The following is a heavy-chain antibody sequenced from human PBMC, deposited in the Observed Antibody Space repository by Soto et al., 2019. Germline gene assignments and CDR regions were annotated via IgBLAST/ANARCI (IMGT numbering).Heavy chain of an antibody. Sequence: SETLSLTCAFSGCSISSSNWCSWVRQPPGKGLEWIGEIYHSGSTNYNPSLKSRVTISVDKSKNQFSLKLSSVTAADTAVYYCARDHGIVRAGFAPWGQRNMVTVYS. J-gene: IGHJ5*02. D-gene: IGHD1-26*01. CDR1: GCSISSSNW. V-gene: IGHV4-4*02. CDR3: ARDHGIVRAGFAP. CDR2: IYHSGST.